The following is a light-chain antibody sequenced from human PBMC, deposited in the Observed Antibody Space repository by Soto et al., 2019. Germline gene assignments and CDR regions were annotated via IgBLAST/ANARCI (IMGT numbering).Light chain of an antibody. V-gene: IGLV2-14*01. CDR1: SSDVGNYDY. Sequence: QSVLTQPASVSGSPGQSITISCTGTSSDVGNYDYVSWYQHQPGKPPKLMIYEVSHRPSGVSDRFSDSKSGNTASLTISGLQAADEADYYCSSYSSTSTLFVFGTGTKVPS. CDR3: SSYSSTSTLFV. J-gene: IGLJ1*01. CDR2: EVS.